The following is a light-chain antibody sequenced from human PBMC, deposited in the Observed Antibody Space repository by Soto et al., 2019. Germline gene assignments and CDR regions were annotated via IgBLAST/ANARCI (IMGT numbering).Light chain of an antibody. CDR1: QDINNY. J-gene: IGKJ5*01. Sequence: DMGMSHPPSSGSAAVGERVTMACQASQDINNYLNWYQQKPGKAPKLLIYDGSNLETGVPSRFSASESGTDFTFTISSLQPEDIATYYCQQYDNLITFGQGTQLEIK. V-gene: IGKV1-33*01. CDR2: DGS. CDR3: QQYDNLIT.